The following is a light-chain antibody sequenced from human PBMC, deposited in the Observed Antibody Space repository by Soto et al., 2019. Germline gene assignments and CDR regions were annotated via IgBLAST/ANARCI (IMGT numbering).Light chain of an antibody. V-gene: IGKV1-5*01. CDR2: GAS. CDR3: QHYDSFPWT. J-gene: IGKJ1*01. CDR1: QDISKW. Sequence: DIQMTHSPSTLSASVGDRVAITCRASQDISKWLAWYQQKPGKPPKLLIYGASGLDSGVPSRFSGSGYGKEFTLTISGLQPEDFATFYCQHYDSFPWTFGPGTKVDIK.